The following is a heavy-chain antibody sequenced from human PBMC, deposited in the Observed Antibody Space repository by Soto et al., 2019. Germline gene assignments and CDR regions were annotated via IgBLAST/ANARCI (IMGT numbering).Heavy chain of an antibody. Sequence: QVQLVESGGGVVQPGRSLRLSCAASGFPFTTYGMHWVREGPGKGLEWVAVISYDGSNKYYADSVKGRFTISRDNSKNKLDLQMNSLRPEDTALYYCVGGQYYFDYRGQGTLVTVFS. D-gene: IGHD3-10*01. CDR3: VGGQYYFDY. J-gene: IGHJ4*02. CDR2: ISYDGSNK. V-gene: IGHV3-30*03. CDR1: GFPFTTYG.